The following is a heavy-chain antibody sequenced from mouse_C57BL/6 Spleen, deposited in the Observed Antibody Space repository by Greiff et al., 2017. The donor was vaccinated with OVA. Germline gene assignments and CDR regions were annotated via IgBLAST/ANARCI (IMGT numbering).Heavy chain of an antibody. CDR3: ARGGGGYDDWFAY. CDR1: GFSLTSYA. V-gene: IGHV2-9-1*01. J-gene: IGHJ3*01. CDR2: IWTGGGT. Sequence: QVQLKESGPGLVAPSPSLSITCTVSGFSLTSYAISWVRQPPGQGLAWLGVIWTGGGTNYNSALKSRLGIRTDNSKSQVFLKMNRLQTDDTARYYCARGGGGYDDWFAYWGQGTLVTVSA. D-gene: IGHD2-2*01.